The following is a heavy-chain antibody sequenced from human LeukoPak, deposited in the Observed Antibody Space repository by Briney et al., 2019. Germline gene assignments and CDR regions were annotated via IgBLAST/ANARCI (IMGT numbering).Heavy chain of an antibody. Sequence: ASVKVSCKASGYSFTSNVISWVRQAPGQGPEWMGVISPSGGSTIYAQKFKGRVTLTRDMSTSTDYLELSSLRSEDTAVYYCARDNSVRDEAWWFNPWGQGTLVTVSS. CDR3: ARDNSVRDEAWWFNP. CDR2: ISPSGGST. CDR1: GYSFTSNV. D-gene: IGHD5-24*01. J-gene: IGHJ5*02. V-gene: IGHV1-46*01.